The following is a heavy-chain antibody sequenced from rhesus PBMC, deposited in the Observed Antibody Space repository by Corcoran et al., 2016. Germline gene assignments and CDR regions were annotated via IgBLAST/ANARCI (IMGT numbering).Heavy chain of an antibody. Sequence: EVQLVETGGGLVQPGGPLKLSCAASGFTFSNYGMSWVRQAPGKGLEWVSAINSGGGSTFYAHSVKGRFTISRDNSKNTLSLHMNSLRAEETAVYYCAKDQSGDSYSFCDCWGQGGLVTVSP. CDR2: INSGGGST. J-gene: IGHJ4*01. V-gene: IGHV3S5*01. D-gene: IGHD5-12*01. CDR1: GFTFSNYG. CDR3: AKDQSGDSYSFCDC.